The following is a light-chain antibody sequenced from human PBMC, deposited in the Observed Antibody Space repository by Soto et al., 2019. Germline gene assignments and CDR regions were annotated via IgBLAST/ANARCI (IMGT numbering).Light chain of an antibody. J-gene: IGKJ3*01. CDR2: AAS. CDR3: PQFYTTLFT. Sequence: DIQMTQSPASLSASVGDRVTITCRASQSISNYLNWYQQKPGKAPNLLIYAASSLRSGVPSRFSGSGSGTDFNLTISSLQPEDCEPYSCPQFYTTLFTFGPGNNVEIK. V-gene: IGKV1-39*01. CDR1: QSISNY.